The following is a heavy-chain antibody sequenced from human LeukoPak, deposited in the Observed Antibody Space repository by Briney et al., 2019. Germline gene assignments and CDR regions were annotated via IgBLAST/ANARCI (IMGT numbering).Heavy chain of an antibody. CDR3: ARDYYDSSGAGSL. V-gene: IGHV3-66*02. CDR2: IYSGGST. J-gene: IGHJ4*02. Sequence: GGSLRLSCAASGLTLSSNYMSWVRQAPGKGLEWVSVIYSGGSTYYADSVKGRFTISRDNSKNTLYVQMNSLRAEDTAVYYCARDYYDSSGAGSLWGQGTLVTVSS. D-gene: IGHD3-22*01. CDR1: GLTLSSNY.